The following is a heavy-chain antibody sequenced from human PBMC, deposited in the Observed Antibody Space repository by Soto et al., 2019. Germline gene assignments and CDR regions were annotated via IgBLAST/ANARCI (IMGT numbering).Heavy chain of an antibody. J-gene: IGHJ4*02. CDR3: ARVSSKAEWELPFDY. CDR1: GFTFSSYE. Sequence: PGGSLRLSCAASGFTFSSYEMNWVRQAPGKGLEWVSYISSSGSTIYYADSVKGRFTISRDNAKNSLYLQMNSLRAEDTAVYYCARVSSKAEWELPFDYWGQGTLVTVSS. V-gene: IGHV3-48*03. CDR2: ISSSGSTI. D-gene: IGHD1-26*01.